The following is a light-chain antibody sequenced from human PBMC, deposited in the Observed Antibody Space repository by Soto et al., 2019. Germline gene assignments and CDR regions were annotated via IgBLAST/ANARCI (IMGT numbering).Light chain of an antibody. CDR1: QGVSSY. J-gene: IGKJ5*01. V-gene: IGKV3D-11*01. CDR3: QQRSNWL. CDR2: DAS. Sequence: EVVMTQFPATLSVSPGERATLSCRASQGVSSYLAWYQQKPGQAPRLLIYDASNRATGIPARFSGSGPGTDFTLTISRLEPEDFAVYYCQQRSNWLFGQGTRLEIK.